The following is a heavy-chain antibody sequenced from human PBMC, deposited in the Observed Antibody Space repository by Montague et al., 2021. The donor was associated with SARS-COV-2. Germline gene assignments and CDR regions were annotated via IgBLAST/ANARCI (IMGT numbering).Heavy chain of an antibody. V-gene: IGHV4-38-2*01. D-gene: IGHD2-21*02. J-gene: IGHJ4*02. CDR3: ARGRVTRAGFDY. CDR1: GYSIGAEYW. CDR2: YYLRGNA. Sequence: SETLSLTCAVSGYSIGAEYWRSWEQHSPGHQLASIGSYYLRGNAYYNPSLNSRVTISLDTSNNQFSLRLTSVTTSDTAVYYCARGRVTRAGFDYWGQGIRVIVSS.